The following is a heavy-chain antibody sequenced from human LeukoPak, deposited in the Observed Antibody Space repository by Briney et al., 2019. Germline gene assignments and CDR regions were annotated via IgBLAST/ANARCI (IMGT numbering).Heavy chain of an antibody. V-gene: IGHV3-30*04. Sequence: GGSLRLSCAPSGVSLSNYALDWVRQAPGKGLEWVAAISSDGSKTYYPDSVKGRFTISRDGPNDTLSLQMDSLRAEDTARYYCATSTTVAGTFWFDPWGQGTLVIVSS. D-gene: IGHD6-19*01. J-gene: IGHJ5*02. CDR3: ATSTTVAGTFWFDP. CDR2: ISSDGSKT. CDR1: GVSLSNYA.